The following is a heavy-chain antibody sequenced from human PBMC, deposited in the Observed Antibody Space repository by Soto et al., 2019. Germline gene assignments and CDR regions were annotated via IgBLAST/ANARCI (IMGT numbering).Heavy chain of an antibody. D-gene: IGHD3-3*01. CDR2: INSDGSST. CDR3: ARGWTYYDFWSGYLASSYYYGMDV. Sequence: GGSLRLSCAASGFTFSSYWMHWVRQAPGKGLVWVSRINSDGSSTSYADSVKGRFTISRDNAKNTLYLQMNSLRAEDTAVYYCARGWTYYDFWSGYLASSYYYGMDVWGQGTTVTVSS. CDR1: GFTFSSYW. V-gene: IGHV3-74*01. J-gene: IGHJ6*02.